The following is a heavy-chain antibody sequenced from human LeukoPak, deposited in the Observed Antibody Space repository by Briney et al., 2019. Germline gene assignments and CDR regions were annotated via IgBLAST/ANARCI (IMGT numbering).Heavy chain of an antibody. D-gene: IGHD3-22*01. CDR1: GGSISSRSYY. Sequence: PSETLSLTCTVSGGSISSRSYYWGWIRQPPGKVLEWIGSIYYSGSTYYNPSLKSRVTISVDTSKSQFSLSLTSVTAADTAVYYCARRTFYYDSSGGSWFDPWGQGTLVTVSS. CDR2: IYYSGST. V-gene: IGHV4-39*01. J-gene: IGHJ5*02. CDR3: ARRTFYYDSSGGSWFDP.